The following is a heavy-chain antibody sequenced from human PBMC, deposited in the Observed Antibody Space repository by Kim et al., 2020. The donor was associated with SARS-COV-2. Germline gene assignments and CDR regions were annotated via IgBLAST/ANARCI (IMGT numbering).Heavy chain of an antibody. CDR1: GGSISSGGYY. CDR2: IYYSGST. V-gene: IGHV4-31*03. J-gene: IGHJ4*02. Sequence: SETLSLTCTVSGGSISSGGYYWSWIRQHPGKGLEWIGYIYYSGSTYYNPSLKSRVTISVDTSKNQFSLKLSSVTAADTAVYYCARGNYGYSYGRIHHPLDYWGQGTLVTVSS. D-gene: IGHD5-18*01. CDR3: ARGNYGYSYGRIHHPLDY.